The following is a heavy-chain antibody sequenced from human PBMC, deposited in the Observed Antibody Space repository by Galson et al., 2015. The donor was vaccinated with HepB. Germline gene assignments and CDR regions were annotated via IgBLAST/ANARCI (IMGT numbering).Heavy chain of an antibody. Sequence: SVKVSCKASGYTFTSYGISWVRQAPGHGLEWMGWISAYNGNTNYAQKLQGRVTMTTDTSTSTAYMELRILRSDDTAVYYCARVSLPWLWFGGSTLYYYYGMGVWGQGTTVTVSS. CDR2: ISAYNGNT. CDR3: ARVSLPWLWFGGSTLYYYYGMGV. CDR1: GYTFTSYG. J-gene: IGHJ6*02. V-gene: IGHV1-18*01. D-gene: IGHD3-10*01.